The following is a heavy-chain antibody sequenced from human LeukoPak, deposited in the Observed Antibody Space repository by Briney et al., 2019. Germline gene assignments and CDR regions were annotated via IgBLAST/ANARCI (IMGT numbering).Heavy chain of an antibody. CDR1: GDSVSSSNYY. CDR3: ARGIGYYGSGSPDNYFDY. CDR2: IYYGGNT. Sequence: SETLSLTCAVSGDSVSSSNYYWSWIRQPPGKGLEWIGYIYYGGNTNYNPSLQSRVTISVDTSKSQFSLKLSSVTAADTAVYYCARGIGYYGSGSPDNYFDYWGQGTLVTVSS. V-gene: IGHV4-61*01. D-gene: IGHD3-10*01. J-gene: IGHJ4*02.